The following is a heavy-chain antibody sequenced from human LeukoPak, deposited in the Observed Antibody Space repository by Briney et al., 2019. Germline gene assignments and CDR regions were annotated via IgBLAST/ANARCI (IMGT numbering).Heavy chain of an antibody. D-gene: IGHD6-13*01. CDR2: IWYDGSNK. Sequence: GGSLRLSCAASGFTFSSYGMHWVRQAPGKGLEWVAVIWYDGSNKYYADSVKGRFTISRGNSKNTLYLQMNSLRAEDTAVYYCARDRVAAAGLFDYWGQGTLVTVSS. J-gene: IGHJ4*02. CDR1: GFTFSSYG. CDR3: ARDRVAAAGLFDY. V-gene: IGHV3-33*01.